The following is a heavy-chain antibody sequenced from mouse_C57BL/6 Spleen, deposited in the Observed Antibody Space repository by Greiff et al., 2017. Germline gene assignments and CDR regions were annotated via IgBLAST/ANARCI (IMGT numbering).Heavy chain of an antibody. J-gene: IGHJ4*01. CDR1: GYTFTSYW. CDR2: IDPSDSYT. CDR3: ARGNVYYAMDY. V-gene: IGHV1-69*01. Sequence: QVQLQQPGAELVMPGASVKLSCKASGYTFTSYWMHWVKQRPGQGLEWIGEIDPSDSYTNYNQKFKGKSTLTVDKSSRTAYMQLSSLTSEDSAVYYCARGNVYYAMDYWGQGTSVTVSS.